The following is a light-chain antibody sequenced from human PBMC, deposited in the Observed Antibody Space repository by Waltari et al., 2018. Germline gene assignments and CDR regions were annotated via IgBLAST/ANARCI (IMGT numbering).Light chain of an antibody. J-gene: IGLJ1*01. CDR3: TSYTSSNNYV. CDR1: SSDVGSYPY. Sequence: QSALTQPACVSGSRGQSITIPCTGTSSDVGSYPYFSWYQQHPGKAPKLMIYDVSKRPSGVSNRFSGSKSGNTASLTISGLQAEDEADYYCTSYTSSNNYVFGTGTKVTVL. V-gene: IGLV2-14*01. CDR2: DVS.